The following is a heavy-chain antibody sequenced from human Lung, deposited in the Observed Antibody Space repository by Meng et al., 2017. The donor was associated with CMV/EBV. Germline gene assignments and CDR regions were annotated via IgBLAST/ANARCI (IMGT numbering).Heavy chain of an antibody. CDR2: IYYTGST. CDR1: GGSIGSGGYY. J-gene: IGHJ4*02. V-gene: IGHV4-31*03. Sequence: GPLQESGPGLVKSSQTPSLTCTVSGGSIGSGGYYWSWIRQHPGKGLEWIGYIYYTGSTFYNPSLKSRVTISVDTSKNQFSLKLIPATAADTAVYYCAREAGRDGYATPKFDYWGQGTLVTVSS. D-gene: IGHD5-24*01. CDR3: AREAGRDGYATPKFDY.